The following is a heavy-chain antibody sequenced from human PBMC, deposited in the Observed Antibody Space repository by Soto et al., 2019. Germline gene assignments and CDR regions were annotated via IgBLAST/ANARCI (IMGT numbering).Heavy chain of an antibody. CDR2: ISSSGSTI. J-gene: IGHJ6*02. D-gene: IGHD3-3*01. Sequence: EVQLVESGGGLVQPGGSLRLSCAASGFTFSSYEMNWVRQAPGKGLEWVSYISSSGSTIYYADSVKGRFTISRDNAKNSLYLQMNSLRAEDTAVYYCARFELRFLEWLMGPNGMDVLGQGTTVTVSS. CDR1: GFTFSSYE. V-gene: IGHV3-48*03. CDR3: ARFELRFLEWLMGPNGMDV.